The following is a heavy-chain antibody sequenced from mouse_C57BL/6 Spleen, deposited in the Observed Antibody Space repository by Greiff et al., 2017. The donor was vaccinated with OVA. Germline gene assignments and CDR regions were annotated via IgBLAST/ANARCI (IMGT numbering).Heavy chain of an antibody. CDR1: GFTFSDYY. D-gene: IGHD2-4*01. J-gene: IGHJ1*03. CDR2: INYDGSST. V-gene: IGHV5-16*01. CDR3: ARFYDYGGYFDV. Sequence: EVQRVESEGGLVQPGSSMKLSCTASGFTFSDYYMAWVRQVPEKGLEWVANINYDGSSTYYLDSLKSRFIISRDNAKNILYLQMSSLKSEDTATYYCARFYDYGGYFDVWGTGTTVTVSS.